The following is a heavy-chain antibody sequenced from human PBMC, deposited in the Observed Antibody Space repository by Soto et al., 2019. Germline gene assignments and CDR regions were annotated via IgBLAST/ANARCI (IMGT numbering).Heavy chain of an antibody. CDR3: ARRAGGGYGSGSYYKRHQTYYFDY. J-gene: IGHJ4*02. CDR2: INHSGST. Sequence: TLSLTCAVYGGSFSGYYWSWIRQPPGKGLEWIGEINHSGSTNYNPSLKSRVTISVDTSKNQFSLKLSSVTAADTAVYYCARRAGGGYGSGSYYKRHQTYYFDYWGQGTLVTVSS. V-gene: IGHV4-34*01. D-gene: IGHD3-10*01. CDR1: GGSFSGYY.